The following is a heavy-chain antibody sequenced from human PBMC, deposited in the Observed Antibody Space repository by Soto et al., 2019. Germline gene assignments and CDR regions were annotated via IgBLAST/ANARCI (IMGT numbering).Heavy chain of an antibody. J-gene: IGHJ6*02. V-gene: IGHV1-3*01. D-gene: IGHD2-2*01. Sequence: ASVKVSCKASGYTFTSYAMHWVRQAPGQRPEWMGWINAGNGNTKYSQKFQGRVTITRDTSASTAYMELSSLRSEDTAVYYCARERGGSYCSSTSCYWSYYYYGMDVWGQGTTVTVSS. CDR1: GYTFTSYA. CDR3: ARERGGSYCSSTSCYWSYYYYGMDV. CDR2: INAGNGNT.